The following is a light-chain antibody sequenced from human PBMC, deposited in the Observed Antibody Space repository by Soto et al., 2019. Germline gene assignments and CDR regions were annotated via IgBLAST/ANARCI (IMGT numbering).Light chain of an antibody. CDR1: SSDVGGYNF. J-gene: IGLJ2*01. CDR3: CSYAGSYTLV. V-gene: IGLV2-11*01. Sequence: QSALTQPRSVSGSPGQSVTISCTGTSSDVGGYNFVSWYQQHPGKAPKLMIHDVSKRPSGVPDRFSGSKSGNTASLTISGLQAEDEADYYCCSYAGSYTLVFGGGTKLTGL. CDR2: DVS.